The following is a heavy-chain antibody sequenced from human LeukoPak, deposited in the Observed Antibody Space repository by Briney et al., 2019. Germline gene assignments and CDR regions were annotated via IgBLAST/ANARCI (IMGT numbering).Heavy chain of an antibody. J-gene: IGHJ4*02. Sequence: SETLSLTCTVSGGSIGSFYWTWIRQPPGKGLEWIGYIYSSGTTNYNPSLKSRVTISVDTSKNQFSLRLSSVNAADTAVYYCARDILATSIAAPYYWGQGTLVTVSS. D-gene: IGHD6-13*01. CDR1: GGSIGSFY. V-gene: IGHV4-59*12. CDR2: IYSSGTT. CDR3: ARDILATSIAAPYY.